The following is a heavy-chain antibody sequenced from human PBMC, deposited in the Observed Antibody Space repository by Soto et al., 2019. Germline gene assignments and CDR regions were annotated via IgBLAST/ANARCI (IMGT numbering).Heavy chain of an antibody. CDR3: ARVRRYYYDSGDYYYYGMDV. CDR2: INSDGSST. Sequence: PGGSLRLSCAASGFTFSSYWMHWVRQAPGKGLVWVSRINSDGSSTSYADSVKGRFTISRDNAKNTLYLQMNSLRAEDTAVYYCARVRRYYYDSGDYYYYGMDVWGQGTTVTVSS. D-gene: IGHD3-22*01. CDR1: GFTFSSYW. J-gene: IGHJ6*02. V-gene: IGHV3-74*01.